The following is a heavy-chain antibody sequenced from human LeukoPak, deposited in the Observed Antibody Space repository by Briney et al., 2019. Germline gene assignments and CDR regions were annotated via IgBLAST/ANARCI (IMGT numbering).Heavy chain of an antibody. D-gene: IGHD2-15*01. CDR2: INPSGGST. J-gene: IGHJ4*02. V-gene: IGHV1-46*01. Sequence: ASVKVSCKASGYTFTSYYMHWVRQAPGQGLEWMGIINPSGGSTSYAQKFQGRVTMTRDMSTSTVYMELRSLRSDDTAVYYCAREGYCSGGSCYSGVPDYWGQGTLVTVSS. CDR1: GYTFTSYY. CDR3: AREGYCSGGSCYSGVPDY.